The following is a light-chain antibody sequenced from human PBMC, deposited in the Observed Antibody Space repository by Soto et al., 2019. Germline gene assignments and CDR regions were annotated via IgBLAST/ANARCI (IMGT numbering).Light chain of an antibody. CDR1: SNDVGGYNS. J-gene: IGLJ3*02. V-gene: IGLV2-14*03. CDR3: SSYSRTTTLV. Sequence: QSVLTQPASLSGSPGQSITISCTGRSNDVGGYNSVSWYQQHPGRAPKLMIYAVTDRPSGVPNRFSGSKSGNAASLTISGLQTEDEADYYCSSYSRTTTLVFGGGTKVTVL. CDR2: AVT.